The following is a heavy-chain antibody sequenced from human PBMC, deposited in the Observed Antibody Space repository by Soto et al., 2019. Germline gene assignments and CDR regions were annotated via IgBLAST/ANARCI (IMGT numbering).Heavy chain of an antibody. J-gene: IGHJ6*02. CDR1: GFTFNNYW. Sequence: GGSLRLSCAASGFTFNNYWMTWFRQAPGKGLEWVADMSQDGGKKYYVDSVKGRFTISRDNAKTSLYLQMSSLRVEDTAVYYCARTTVTTGFYYGMDLWGQGTMVTVSS. CDR3: ARTTVTTGFYYGMDL. D-gene: IGHD4-17*01. V-gene: IGHV3-7*01. CDR2: MSQDGGKK.